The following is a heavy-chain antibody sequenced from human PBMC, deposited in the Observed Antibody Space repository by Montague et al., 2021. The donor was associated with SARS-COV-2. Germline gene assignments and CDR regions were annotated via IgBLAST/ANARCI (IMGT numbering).Heavy chain of an antibody. J-gene: IGHJ2*01. V-gene: IGHV3-13*01. CDR3: ARDPGTVTSSWYFDL. Sequence: SLRLSCXASGFTFSSYDMHWVRQATGKGLEWVSAIGTAGDTYYPXSVKGRFTISGENAKNSLYLQMNSLRAGDTAVYYCARDPGTVTSSWYFDLWGRGTLVTVSS. D-gene: IGHD4-17*01. CDR2: IGTAGDT. CDR1: GFTFSSYD.